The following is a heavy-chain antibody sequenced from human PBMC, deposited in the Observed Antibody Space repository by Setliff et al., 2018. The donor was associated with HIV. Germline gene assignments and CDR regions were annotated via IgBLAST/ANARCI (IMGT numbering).Heavy chain of an antibody. CDR2: ISRSVSTI. CDR3: ARANIVVVTAYFDY. V-gene: IGHV3-11*01. D-gene: IGHD2-21*02. Sequence: GGSLRLSCAASGFTFSDYYMSWIRQAPGKGLEWVSYISRSVSTIYYADSVRGRFTISRDNARNSLYLQMNSLRAEDTAVYYCARANIVVVTAYFDYWGQGTLVTASS. CDR1: GFTFSDYY. J-gene: IGHJ4*02.